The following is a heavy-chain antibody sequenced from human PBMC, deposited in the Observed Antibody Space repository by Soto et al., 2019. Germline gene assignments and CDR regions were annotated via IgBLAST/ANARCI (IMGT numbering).Heavy chain of an antibody. CDR1: GFTFDDYA. J-gene: IGHJ4*02. Sequence: SGGSLRLSCAASGFTFDDYAMHWVRQAPGKGLEWVSGISWNSGSIGYADSVKGRFTISRDNAKNSLYLQMNSLRAEDTALYYCPKEAGSIYFDYWGQGTLVTVSS. V-gene: IGHV3-9*01. CDR2: ISWNSGSI. CDR3: PKEAGSIYFDY. D-gene: IGHD6-13*01.